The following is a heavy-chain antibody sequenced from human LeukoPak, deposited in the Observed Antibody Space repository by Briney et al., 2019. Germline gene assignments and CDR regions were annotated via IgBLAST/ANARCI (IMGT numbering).Heavy chain of an antibody. V-gene: IGHV3-64*01. J-gene: IGHJ4*02. CDR1: GFTFSSYA. CDR3: ARVGKTSSAY. Sequence: GGSLRLSCAASGFTFSSYAMHWVRQAPGKGLEYVSAISSTGTSTYYANSVKGRFTISRDNSKNTLYLQMGSLRGEDMAVYYCARVGKTSSAYWGQGTLVTVSS. CDR2: ISSTGTST.